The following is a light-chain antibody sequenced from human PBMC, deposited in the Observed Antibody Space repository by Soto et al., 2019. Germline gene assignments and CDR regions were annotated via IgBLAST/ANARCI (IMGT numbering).Light chain of an antibody. J-gene: IGLJ1*01. CDR2: EVN. CDR3: SSYTSSRIYI. Sequence: QSALTQPASVSGSPGQSITISCTGTSSDIGAYNYVSWYQHHPGKAPKLIIYEVNNRPSGVSNRFSGSKSGNTASLTISGLQAEDEADYYCSSYTSSRIYIFGTGTKGTVL. V-gene: IGLV2-14*01. CDR1: SSDIGAYNY.